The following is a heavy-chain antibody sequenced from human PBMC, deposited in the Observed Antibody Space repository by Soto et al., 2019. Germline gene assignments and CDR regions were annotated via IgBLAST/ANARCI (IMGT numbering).Heavy chain of an antibody. J-gene: IGHJ4*02. CDR1: GYTFTSYG. CDR3: ARGAGALWVPAAGKTNFDY. CDR2: ISAYNGNT. D-gene: IGHD6-25*01. V-gene: IGHV1-18*01. Sequence: ASVKVSCKASGYTFTSYGISWVRQAPGQGLEWMGWISAYNGNTNYAQKLQGRVTMTTDTSTSTAYMELRSLRSDDTAVYYCARGAGALWVPAAGKTNFDYWGQGTLVTVSS.